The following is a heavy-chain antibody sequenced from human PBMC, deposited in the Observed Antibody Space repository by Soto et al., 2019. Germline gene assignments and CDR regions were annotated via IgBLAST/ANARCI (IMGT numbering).Heavy chain of an antibody. V-gene: IGHV3-48*01. J-gene: IGHJ6*02. CDR3: ASYYGSGSYFPDHYYNGMDV. CDR1: GFTFSIYS. D-gene: IGHD3-10*01. Sequence: EVQVVESGGGLVQPGGSLKISCAASGFTFSIYSMNWVRQAPGKGLEWISYISSSSSTIYYADSVKGRFTISSDNAKNSLYLQMNSLRAEDTAVYYCASYYGSGSYFPDHYYNGMDVWGQGTTVTVSS. CDR2: ISSSSSTI.